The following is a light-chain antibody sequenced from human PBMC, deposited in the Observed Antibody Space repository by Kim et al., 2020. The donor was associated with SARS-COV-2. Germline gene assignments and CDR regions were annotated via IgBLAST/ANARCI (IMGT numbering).Light chain of an antibody. V-gene: IGLV2-8*01. Sequence: GQSVTISCTGTSSDVGGYNYASWYQQHPGKAPKLMIYEVTKRPSGVPDRFSGSKSGNTASLTVSGLQTEDESDYYCCSYAGSDNYVFGTGTKVTVL. CDR2: EVT. J-gene: IGLJ1*01. CDR3: CSYAGSDNYV. CDR1: SSDVGGYNY.